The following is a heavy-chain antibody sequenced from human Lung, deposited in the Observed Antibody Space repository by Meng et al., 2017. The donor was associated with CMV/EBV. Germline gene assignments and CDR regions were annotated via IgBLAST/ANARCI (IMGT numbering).Heavy chain of an antibody. D-gene: IGHD6-13*01. CDR3: AASIPAAGYGWFDP. Sequence: SRGSISSGTYYWNWIRQPPGKGLEWIGYIDFTGRTYYSPSLRSRLTMSIETSRDEFSLKLSSVTAADSAVYFCAASIPAAGYGWFDPWGQGTPVTVSS. CDR2: IDFTGRT. J-gene: IGHJ5*02. V-gene: IGHV4-31*02. CDR1: RGSISSGTYY.